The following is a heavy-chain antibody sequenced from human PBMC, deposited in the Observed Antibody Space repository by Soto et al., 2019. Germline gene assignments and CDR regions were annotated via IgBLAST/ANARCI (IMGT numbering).Heavy chain of an antibody. CDR3: ARVEGEWLGYYYMDV. CDR2: IKQDGSEK. Sequence: GGSLRLSCAASGFTFSSYWMSWVRQAPGKGLEWVANIKQDGSEKYYVDSVKGRFTISRDNAKNSLYLQMNSLRAEDTAVYYCARVEGEWLGYYYMDVWGKGTTVTVSS. CDR1: GFTFSSYW. D-gene: IGHD6-19*01. V-gene: IGHV3-7*01. J-gene: IGHJ6*03.